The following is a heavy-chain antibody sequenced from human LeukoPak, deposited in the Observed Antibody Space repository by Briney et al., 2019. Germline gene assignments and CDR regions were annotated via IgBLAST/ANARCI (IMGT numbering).Heavy chain of an antibody. CDR3: ASDYDIYPD. J-gene: IGHJ4*02. CDR1: GFTFNNYP. Sequence: GGSLRLSCAASGFTFNNYPMSWVRQAPGKGLEWVSVISGSGGFTYYADSVKGRFTISRDNSKNTLYLQMNSLRAEDTAVYYCASDYDIYPDWGQGTLVIVSS. CDR2: ISGSGGFT. V-gene: IGHV3-23*01. D-gene: IGHD3-9*01.